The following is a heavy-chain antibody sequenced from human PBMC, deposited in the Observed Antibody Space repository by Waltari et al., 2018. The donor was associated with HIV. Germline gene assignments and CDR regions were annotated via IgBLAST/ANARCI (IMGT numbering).Heavy chain of an antibody. Sequence: EVQLVESGGGLVQPGGSLRLSCAASGFMFSSYWMHWVRQVPGKGLEWVSRINIDARTTHYADSVKGRFTISRDNAKNILYLQMNSLGVEDTAIYYCASPVGAARAFFYNVDVWGQGTTVTVSS. CDR1: GFMFSSYW. CDR2: INIDARTT. CDR3: ASPVGAARAFFYNVDV. J-gene: IGHJ6*02. D-gene: IGHD2-15*01. V-gene: IGHV3-74*01.